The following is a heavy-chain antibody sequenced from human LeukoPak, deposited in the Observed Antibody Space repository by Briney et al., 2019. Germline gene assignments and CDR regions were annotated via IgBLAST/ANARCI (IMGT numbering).Heavy chain of an antibody. V-gene: IGHV3-7*05. J-gene: IGHJ5*02. CDR2: IKPDGSGK. CDR1: GFTFSNYW. D-gene: IGHD3-10*01. CDR3: VRGSSGTVVRGVAWAWFDP. Sequence: GGSLRLSCVASGFTFSNYWMTWVRQAPGKGLEWVANIKPDGSGKHFVDSVRGRFTISRDNAKDSLYLQMNSLRAEDTAVYYCVRGSSGTVVRGVAWAWFDPWGQGTLVTVSS.